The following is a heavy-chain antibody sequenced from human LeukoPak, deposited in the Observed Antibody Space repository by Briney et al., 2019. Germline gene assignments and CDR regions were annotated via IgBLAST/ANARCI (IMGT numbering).Heavy chain of an antibody. CDR2: INPNSGGT. CDR3: ARSPRGGAYMRGYFDY. V-gene: IGHV1-2*06. J-gene: IGHJ4*02. Sequence: GASVMVSCSTSGYTFTDYYIYWVRQAPGQGLEWMARINPNSGGTNFAQKFQGRVTMTRDTSISTAYMELSSLRSDDTAVYYCARSPRGGAYMRGYFDYWGQGTLVTVSS. D-gene: IGHD2-2*02. CDR1: GYTFTDYY.